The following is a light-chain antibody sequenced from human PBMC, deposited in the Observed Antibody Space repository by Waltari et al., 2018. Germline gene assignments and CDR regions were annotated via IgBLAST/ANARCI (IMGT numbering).Light chain of an antibody. CDR3: QVWDANTDPGV. V-gene: IGLV3-21*01. CDR1: NIESKS. J-gene: IGLJ1*01. CDR2: YDN. Sequence: SYVLTQPPSVSVAPGETARITCGGNNIESKSVHWYRQRPGQAPVVVISYDNDRAAGLPCRFSGSNSGNTATLTISRVEAGDEADYYCQVWDANTDPGVFGTGTEVTVL.